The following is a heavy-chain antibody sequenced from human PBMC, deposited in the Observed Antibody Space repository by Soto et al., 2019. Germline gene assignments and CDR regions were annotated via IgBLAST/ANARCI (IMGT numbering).Heavy chain of an antibody. CDR2: ISAYNGNT. CDR3: ARDLVDYDSLTGLYYYYGMDV. CDR1: GYTFTSYG. J-gene: IGHJ6*02. Sequence: QVQLVQSGAEVKKPGASVKVSCKASGYTFTSYGISWVRQAPGQGLEWMGWISAYNGNTNYAQKLQGRVTMTTDTSTSTAYMELRSLRSDVTAVYYCARDLVDYDSLTGLYYYYGMDVWGQGTTVTVSS. D-gene: IGHD3-9*01. V-gene: IGHV1-18*01.